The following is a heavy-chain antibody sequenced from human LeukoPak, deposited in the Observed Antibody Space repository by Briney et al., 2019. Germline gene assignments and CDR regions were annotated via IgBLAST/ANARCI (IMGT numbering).Heavy chain of an antibody. D-gene: IGHD6-19*01. CDR1: GGTFSSYA. J-gene: IGHJ5*02. V-gene: IGHV1-69*04. CDR2: IIPILGIA. CDR3: ARDTKYGIAVAGTGLAYNWFDP. Sequence: GASVKVSCKASGGTFSSYAISWVRQAPGQGLEWMGRIIPILGIANYAQKFQGRVTITADKSTSTAYMELSSLRSEDTAVYYCARDTKYGIAVAGTGLAYNWFDPWGQGTLVTVSS.